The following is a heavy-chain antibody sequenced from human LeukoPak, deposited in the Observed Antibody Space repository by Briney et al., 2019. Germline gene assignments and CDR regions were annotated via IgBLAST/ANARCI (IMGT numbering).Heavy chain of an antibody. CDR1: GGSISSYY. V-gene: IGHV4-59*01. Sequence: KPSETLSLTCTVSGGSISSYYWSWIRQPPGKGLEWIGYIYYSGSTNYNPSLKSRVTISVDTSKNQFSLKLSSVTAADTAVYYCARITVATSYYYYYGMDVWGQGTTVTVSS. D-gene: IGHD1-14*01. CDR2: IYYSGST. J-gene: IGHJ6*02. CDR3: ARITVATSYYYYYGMDV.